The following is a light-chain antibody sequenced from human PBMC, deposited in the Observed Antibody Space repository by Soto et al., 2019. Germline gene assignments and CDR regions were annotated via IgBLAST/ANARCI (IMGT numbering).Light chain of an antibody. Sequence: DIQMTQSPSSLSASVGDEVTITCRASQTIMTYLNWYQLKPGKPPRLLIYAASSLQSGVPSRFSGSGSGTDFTLTISCLQSEDFATYYCQQYYSFPFTFGQGTRLEIK. CDR2: AAS. CDR3: QQYYSFPFT. CDR1: QTIMTY. V-gene: IGKV1-39*01. J-gene: IGKJ5*01.